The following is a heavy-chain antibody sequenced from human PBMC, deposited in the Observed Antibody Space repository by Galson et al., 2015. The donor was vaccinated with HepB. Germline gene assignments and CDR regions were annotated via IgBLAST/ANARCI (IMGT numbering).Heavy chain of an antibody. Sequence: SLRLSCAASGFTFSSYGMHWVRQAPGKGLEWVAVIWYDGSNKYYADSVKGRFTISRDNSKNTLYLQMNSLRAEDTAVYYCARDSGRGIWFGSREGAFDIWGQGTMVTVSS. CDR3: ARDSGRGIWFGSREGAFDI. D-gene: IGHD3-10*01. V-gene: IGHV3-33*08. CDR2: IWYDGSNK. CDR1: GFTFSSYG. J-gene: IGHJ3*02.